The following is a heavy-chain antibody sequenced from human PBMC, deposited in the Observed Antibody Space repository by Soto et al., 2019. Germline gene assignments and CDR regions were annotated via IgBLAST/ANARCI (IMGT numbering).Heavy chain of an antibody. D-gene: IGHD1-26*01. CDR2: ISYDGSNK. CDR1: GFTFSSYA. CDR3: ARDWGALRSYYYYGMDV. V-gene: IGHV3-30-3*01. Sequence: LRLSCAASGFTFSSYAMHWVRQAPGKGLEWVAVISYDGSNKYYADSVKGRFTISRDNSKNTLYLQMNSLRAEDTAVYYCARDWGALRSYYYYGMDVWGQGTTVTVSS. J-gene: IGHJ6*02.